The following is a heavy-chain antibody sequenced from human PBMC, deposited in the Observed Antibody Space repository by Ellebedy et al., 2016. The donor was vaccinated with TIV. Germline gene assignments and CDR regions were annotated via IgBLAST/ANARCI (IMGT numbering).Heavy chain of an antibody. Sequence: GESLKISCAASGFTFSVTWMSWARQAPGKGPEWVARIKYDGADKDYVDSVKGRFTISRDNAKNSLYLQMNSLGVEDTAVYFCVRARNYALDSWGQGTLVTVSS. CDR2: IKYDGADK. J-gene: IGHJ4*02. V-gene: IGHV3-7*01. CDR3: VRARNYALDS. CDR1: GFTFSVTW. D-gene: IGHD3-16*01.